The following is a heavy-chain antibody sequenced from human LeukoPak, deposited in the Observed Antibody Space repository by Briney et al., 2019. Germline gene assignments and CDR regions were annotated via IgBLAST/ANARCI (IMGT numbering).Heavy chain of an antibody. J-gene: IGHJ4*02. Sequence: ASVKVSCKASGYTFTSYYMHWVRQAPGQGLEWMGIINPSGGSTSYAQKFQGRVTMTRDTSTSTVYMELSSLRSEDTAVYYCARLGTDIVVVPAAYDYWGQGTLVTVSS. D-gene: IGHD2-2*01. CDR3: ARLGTDIVVVPAAYDY. CDR1: GYTFTSYY. CDR2: INPSGGST. V-gene: IGHV1-46*01.